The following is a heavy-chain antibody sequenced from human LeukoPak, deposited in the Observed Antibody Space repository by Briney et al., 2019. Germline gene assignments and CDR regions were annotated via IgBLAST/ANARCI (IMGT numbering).Heavy chain of an antibody. J-gene: IGHJ4*02. CDR2: IYSSGST. V-gene: IGHV4-4*07. Sequence: SETLSLTCIVSGGSMRGYYWNWIRQSAGKGLEWIGHIYSSGSTNYNPSLESRVTMSVETSKNQLSLKLTSMTAADTAVYYSARGKYDTSGYYRQFEFWGQGTLVTVSS. D-gene: IGHD3-22*01. CDR3: ARGKYDTSGYYRQFEF. CDR1: GGSMRGYY.